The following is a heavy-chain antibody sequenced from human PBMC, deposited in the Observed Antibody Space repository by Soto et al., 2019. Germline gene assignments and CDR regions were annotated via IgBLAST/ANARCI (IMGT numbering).Heavy chain of an antibody. J-gene: IGHJ4*02. V-gene: IGHV3-33*01. CDR1: GFTLRTDG. D-gene: IGHD1-26*01. CDR2: IWYEGSNK. Sequence: QVQLMESGGGVVKPGSSLRLPLQAPGFTLRTDGMHWVRQPPGRGLEWEEVIWYEGSNKYYTDSVKGRFTISRDNSKNTLYLQMNSLRAEDKAVYYCARDRGSYLFDYWGQGTLVTVSS. CDR3: ARDRGSYLFDY.